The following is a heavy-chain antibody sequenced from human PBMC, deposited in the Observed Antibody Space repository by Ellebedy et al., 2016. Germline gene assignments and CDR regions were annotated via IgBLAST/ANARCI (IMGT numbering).Heavy chain of an antibody. J-gene: IGHJ6*02. CDR3: AKHRSPYYYGMDV. Sequence: GESLKISCEASGFTFSSYAMSWVRQSPGKGLEWVSAISGSGGSTYYADSVKGRFTISRDTSKKTVYLQMNSLRAEDTAVYYCAKHRSPYYYGMDVWGQGTTVTVSS. V-gene: IGHV3-23*01. D-gene: IGHD1-14*01. CDR1: GFTFSSYA. CDR2: ISGSGGST.